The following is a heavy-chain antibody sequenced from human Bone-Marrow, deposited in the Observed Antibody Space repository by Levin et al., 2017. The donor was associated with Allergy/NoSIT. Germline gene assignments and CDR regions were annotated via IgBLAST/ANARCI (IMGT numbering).Heavy chain of an antibody. CDR1: GGTFSNTT. D-gene: IGHD2-21*01. Sequence: KISCKASGGTFSNTTICWVRQAPGQGPEWMGGIFPVFGTATYAPKFRGRVTVTADESTMTSYMEMSGLTSEDTAVYYCAGGDFTSLRWHHHGMDVWGQGTTVIVSS. V-gene: IGHV1-69*01. CDR2: IFPVFGTA. J-gene: IGHJ6*02. CDR3: AGGDFTSLRWHHHGMDV.